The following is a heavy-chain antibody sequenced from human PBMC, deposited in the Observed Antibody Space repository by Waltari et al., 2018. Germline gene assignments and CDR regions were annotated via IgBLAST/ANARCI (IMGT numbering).Heavy chain of an antibody. Sequence: EVQLVESGGGLVQPGGSLRLSCPASKFSFGNYWITWVRQAPGKGLEWVANIKQDGSEKYYVDSVKGRFTISRDNAKNSLYLQMNSLRVEDTAVYYCARDPEFGVDAFDLWGQGTMVTVSS. CDR2: IKQDGSEK. CDR3: ARDPEFGVDAFDL. J-gene: IGHJ3*01. V-gene: IGHV3-7*01. D-gene: IGHD2-8*01. CDR1: KFSFGNYW.